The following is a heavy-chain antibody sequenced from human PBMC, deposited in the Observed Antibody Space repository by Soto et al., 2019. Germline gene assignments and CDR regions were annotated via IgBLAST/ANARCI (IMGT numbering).Heavy chain of an antibody. CDR2: ISAYDGKT. CDR1: GYTFNTYG. J-gene: IGHJ5*02. V-gene: IGHV1-18*01. D-gene: IGHD3-3*01. Sequence: ASVKVSCKTSGYTFNTYGVNWVRQAPGQGLELMGWISAYDGKTTYAEKFQGRVTLTTDTSTSTAYMELRSLRSDDTAIYYCARDPHEFWTSYWFDPWGQGTPVTVSS. CDR3: ARDPHEFWTSYWFDP.